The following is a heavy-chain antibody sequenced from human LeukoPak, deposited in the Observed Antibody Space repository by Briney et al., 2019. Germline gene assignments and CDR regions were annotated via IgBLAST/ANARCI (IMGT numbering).Heavy chain of an antibody. J-gene: IGHJ4*02. CDR1: GFNFRSYA. Sequence: GGSLRLSCAASGFNFRSYAMSWVRQAPGKGLEWVSGINWNAGSTYYGDSVKGRFTISRDNAKSSLYLQMNSLRAEDTALYHCARVRGSGTYAPLDYWGQGTLVTVSS. D-gene: IGHD1-26*01. CDR3: ARVRGSGTYAPLDY. CDR2: INWNAGST. V-gene: IGHV3-20*01.